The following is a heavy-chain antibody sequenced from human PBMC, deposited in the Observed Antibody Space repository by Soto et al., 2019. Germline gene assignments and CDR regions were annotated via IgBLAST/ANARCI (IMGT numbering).Heavy chain of an antibody. CDR1: GYTLTELS. J-gene: IGHJ4*02. Sequence: AAVKVSCKVSGYTLTELSMHWVRQAPGEGREGRGGFDPEDGDTIYAQKFPGRVTMTEDTSTHTAYMELSSLRSEDKAVYYCATNGYGGYLPSFDYWGQGTLVTVSS. CDR2: FDPEDGDT. D-gene: IGHD5-12*01. V-gene: IGHV1-24*01. CDR3: ATNGYGGYLPSFDY.